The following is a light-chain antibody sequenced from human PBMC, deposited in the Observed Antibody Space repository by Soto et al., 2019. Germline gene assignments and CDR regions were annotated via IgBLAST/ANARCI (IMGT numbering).Light chain of an antibody. Sequence: DIQMTQSPSTLSASVGDRVTITCRASQSISSWLAWYQQKPGKAPKLLIYDASSLESGVPSRFSGSGSGTEFTLTISSLQPEDFATYYCQQGYSTPWTFGQGTKVDIK. CDR3: QQGYSTPWT. CDR1: QSISSW. CDR2: DAS. J-gene: IGKJ1*01. V-gene: IGKV1-5*01.